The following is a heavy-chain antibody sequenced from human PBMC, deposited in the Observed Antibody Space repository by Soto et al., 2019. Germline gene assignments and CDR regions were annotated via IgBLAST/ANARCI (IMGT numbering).Heavy chain of an antibody. Sequence: QVQLVQSGAEVKKPGASVKVSCKASGYTFSSFGISWLRQAPGQGLEWMGWISGNNGNKNYAQKFQGRITVTTDTSTTTAYMELRSLKSEDTAVYYCVRDLAGKCSSSVPIPLFDFWGQGTLVTVSS. V-gene: IGHV1-18*01. CDR3: VRDLAGKCSSSVPIPLFDF. CDR1: GYTFSSFG. D-gene: IGHD6-6*01. CDR2: ISGNNGNK. J-gene: IGHJ4*02.